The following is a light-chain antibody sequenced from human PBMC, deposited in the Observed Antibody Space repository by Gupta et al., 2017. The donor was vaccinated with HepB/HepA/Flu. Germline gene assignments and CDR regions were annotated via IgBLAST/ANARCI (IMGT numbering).Light chain of an antibody. CDR2: SDN. Sequence: QSVLTQPPSASRTPGQRVTISSSGSSSKMGINSVYWYQQLPATAPKLLIYSDNQRRSGVPDRFSGSKSGTSASLAVSGLQAEDEADYYCDAWDDSRNSGVFGGGTKLTVL. V-gene: IGLV1-44*01. CDR1: SSKMGINS. J-gene: IGLJ3*02. CDR3: DAWDDSRNSGV.